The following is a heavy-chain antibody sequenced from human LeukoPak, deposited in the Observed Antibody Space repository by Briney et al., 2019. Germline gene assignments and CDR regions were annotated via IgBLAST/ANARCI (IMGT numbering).Heavy chain of an antibody. CDR1: GGSFSGYY. D-gene: IGHD2-15*01. V-gene: IGHV4-34*01. CDR2: INHSGST. Sequence: SETLSLTCAVYGGSFSGYYWSWIRQPPGKGLEWIGEINHSGSTNYNPSLKSRVTISVDTSKNQFSLKLSSVTAADTAVYYCARDYRYCSGDSCYTRPSYYYYYMDVWGKGTTVTVSS. CDR3: ARDYRYCSGDSCYTRPSYYYYYMDV. J-gene: IGHJ6*03.